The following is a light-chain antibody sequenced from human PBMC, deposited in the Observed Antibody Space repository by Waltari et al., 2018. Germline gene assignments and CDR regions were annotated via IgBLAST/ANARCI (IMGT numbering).Light chain of an antibody. CDR3: QQTYSVPLT. CDR2: GTS. V-gene: IGKV1-39*01. CDR1: ESIGGS. J-gene: IGKJ4*01. Sequence: DIQMTQSPSSLSAYVGDRVTSTCRASESIGGSLNWYQLKPGNAPTLLISGTSTLQSGGPARFSGSGSGTDFTLTISSLQSEDFATYYCQQTYSVPLTFGGGSKLEIK.